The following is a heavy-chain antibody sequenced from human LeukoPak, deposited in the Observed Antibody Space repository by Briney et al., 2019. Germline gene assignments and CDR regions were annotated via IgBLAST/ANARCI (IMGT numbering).Heavy chain of an antibody. CDR3: AKDSETYYDSSGYYSGAHFDY. V-gene: IGHV3-30*04. Sequence: GRSLRLSCAASGFTFSSYAMHWVRQAPGKGLEWVAVISYDGSNKYYADSVKGRFTISRDNSKNTLYLQMNSLRAEDTAVYYCAKDSETYYDSSGYYSGAHFDYWGQGTLVTVSS. J-gene: IGHJ4*02. CDR1: GFTFSSYA. CDR2: ISYDGSNK. D-gene: IGHD3-22*01.